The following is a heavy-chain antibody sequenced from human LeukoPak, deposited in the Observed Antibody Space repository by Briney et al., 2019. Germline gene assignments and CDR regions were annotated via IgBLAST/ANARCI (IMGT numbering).Heavy chain of an antibody. D-gene: IGHD3-3*01. V-gene: IGHV3-30*02. Sequence: PGGSLRLSCAASGFAFSSSGMHWVRQAPGKGLEWVAFIGRDATTKYYRDSVKGRITISGDNSYNTAYLQMNSLRAEDTAIYYCAKDGEWTFDIWGQGTLVTVSS. CDR3: AKDGEWTFDI. CDR1: GFAFSSSG. CDR2: IGRDATTK. J-gene: IGHJ3*02.